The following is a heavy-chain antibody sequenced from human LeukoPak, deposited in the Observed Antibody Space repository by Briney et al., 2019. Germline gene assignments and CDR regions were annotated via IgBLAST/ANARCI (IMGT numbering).Heavy chain of an antibody. CDR3: TSTSGSYYYYMDV. CDR1: GFTFSSYA. Sequence: GGSLRLSCAASGFTFSSYAMHWVRQAPGKGLEWVAVISYDGSNKYYADSGKGRFTISRDNSKNTLYLQMNSLRAEDTAVYYSTSTSGSYYYYMDVWGKGTTVTVSS. CDR2: ISYDGSNK. V-gene: IGHV3-30*04. D-gene: IGHD2/OR15-2a*01. J-gene: IGHJ6*03.